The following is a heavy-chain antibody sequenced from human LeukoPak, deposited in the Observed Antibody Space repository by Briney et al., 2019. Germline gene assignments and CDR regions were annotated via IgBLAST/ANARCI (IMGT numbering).Heavy chain of an antibody. CDR2: INHSGST. CDR3: ARPSGDILTGYYGL. D-gene: IGHD3-9*01. J-gene: IGHJ4*02. Sequence: PSETLSLTCAVYGGSFSGCYWSWLRQPPGKGLEWIGEINHSGSTNYNPSLKSRVTISVDTSKNQFSLKLRSVTAADTAVYYCARPSGDILTGYYGLWGQGTLVTVSS. V-gene: IGHV4-34*01. CDR1: GGSFSGCY.